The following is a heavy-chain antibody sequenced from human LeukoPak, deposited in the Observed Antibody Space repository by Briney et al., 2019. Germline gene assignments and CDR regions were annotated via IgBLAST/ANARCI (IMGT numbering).Heavy chain of an antibody. CDR1: GFTFSSYW. J-gene: IGHJ4*02. D-gene: IGHD6-19*01. Sequence: GGSLRLSCAASGFTFSSYWMSWVRQAPGKGLEWVANIKQDGSEKYYVDSVKGRFTISRDNAKSSLYLQMNSLRAEDTAVYYCAREYLYSSGWYVDYWGQGTLVTVSS. V-gene: IGHV3-7*01. CDR2: IKQDGSEK. CDR3: AREYLYSSGWYVDY.